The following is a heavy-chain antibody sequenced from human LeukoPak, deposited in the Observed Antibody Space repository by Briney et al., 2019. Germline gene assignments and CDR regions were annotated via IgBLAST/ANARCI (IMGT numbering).Heavy chain of an antibody. CDR3: VRGGYGRDY. V-gene: IGHV3-7*03. D-gene: IGHD5-12*01. CDR1: GFTFSTYW. Sequence: GGSLRLSCAASGFTFSTYWMSWVRQAPGKGLEWVANIKQDGSVKNYVDSVKGRFTISRDNAKNSLYLQMNSLRADDTAMYYCVRGGYGRDYWGQGTLVTVSS. CDR2: IKQDGSVK. J-gene: IGHJ4*02.